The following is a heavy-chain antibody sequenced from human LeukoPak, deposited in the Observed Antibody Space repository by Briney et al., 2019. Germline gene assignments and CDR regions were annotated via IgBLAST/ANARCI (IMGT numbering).Heavy chain of an antibody. CDR1: GFTFGSYP. CDR2: IPYDGSSK. CDR3: AKSYDIGWYVCDY. J-gene: IGHJ4*02. V-gene: IGHV3-30*18. D-gene: IGHD6-19*01. Sequence: GGSLRLSCAASGFTFGSYPMHWVRQAPGKGLEWVAVIPYDGSSKYYADSVKGRFTISRDNSKNTVFLQMNSLRPEDTAVYYCAKSYDIGWYVCDYWGQGTLVTVSS.